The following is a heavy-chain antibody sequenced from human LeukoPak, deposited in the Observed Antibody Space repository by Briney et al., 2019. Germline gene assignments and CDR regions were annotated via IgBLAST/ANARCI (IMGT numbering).Heavy chain of an antibody. J-gene: IGHJ4*02. V-gene: IGHV3-74*01. CDR2: VNSDGSST. CDR3: AHLSGYCSSTSCYA. D-gene: IGHD2-2*01. Sequence: GGSLRLSCAASGFTFSSYWMHWVRQAPGKGLVWVSRVNSDGSSTSYADSVKGRFTISRDNTKNTLYLQMNSLRAEDTAVYYCAHLSGYCSSTSCYAWGQGTLVTVSP. CDR1: GFTFSSYW.